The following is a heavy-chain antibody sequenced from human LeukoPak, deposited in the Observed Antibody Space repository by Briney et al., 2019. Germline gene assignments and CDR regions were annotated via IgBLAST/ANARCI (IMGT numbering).Heavy chain of an antibody. J-gene: IGHJ4*02. D-gene: IGHD6-13*01. V-gene: IGHV3-21*01. Sequence: GGSLRLSCATSGFTFSSHWMHWVRQAPGKGLEWVSSISSSSSYIYYADSVKGRFTISRDNAKNSLYLQMNSLRAEDTAVYYCARDETGYSSSWYYFDYWGQGTLVTVSS. CDR1: GFTFSSHW. CDR2: ISSSSSYI. CDR3: ARDETGYSSSWYYFDY.